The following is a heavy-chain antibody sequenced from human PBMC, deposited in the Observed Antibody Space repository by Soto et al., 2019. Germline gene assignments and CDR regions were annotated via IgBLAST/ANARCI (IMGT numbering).Heavy chain of an antibody. CDR2: LSGSGGST. CDR3: AFFFFQAEDGIRDVRSVSAFLLNRSSDL. V-gene: IGHV3-23*01. D-gene: IGHD3-10*02. J-gene: IGHJ2*01. Sequence: KGMERAPALSGSGGSTYYADSVKGLFTISRDNSKNTLYLQMNSLRAEDTAVYYRAFFFFQAEDGIRDVRSVSAFLLNRSSDL.